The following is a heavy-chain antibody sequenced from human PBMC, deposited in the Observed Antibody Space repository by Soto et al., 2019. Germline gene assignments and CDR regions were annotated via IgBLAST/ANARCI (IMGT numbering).Heavy chain of an antibody. V-gene: IGHV1-8*01. D-gene: IGHD5-12*01. CDR2: INPNSGNT. CDR1: GYTFTSYD. CDR3: ARVQYSGDDIKQASDL. J-gene: IGHJ3*01. Sequence: ASVKVSCKASGYTFTSYDSNWVRQATGQGLEWMGWINPNSGNTKYSQNFHGRLTMNRDTSMRIVYMELSSLRSEDSAVYYCARVQYSGDDIKQASDLWGQGTMVTVSS.